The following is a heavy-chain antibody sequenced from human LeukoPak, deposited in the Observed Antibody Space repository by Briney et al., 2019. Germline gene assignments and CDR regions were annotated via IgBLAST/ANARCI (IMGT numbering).Heavy chain of an antibody. Sequence: GGSLRLSCAASGFTFSSYNMNWVRQAPGKGLEWVSYMTSSSSAIYYADSVKGRFTISRDNAKNSLYLQMKSLRAEDTAVYYCASLSTSGSPDYWGQGTLVTVSP. CDR3: ASLSTSGSPDY. D-gene: IGHD1-26*01. V-gene: IGHV3-48*01. J-gene: IGHJ4*02. CDR1: GFTFSSYN. CDR2: MTSSSSAI.